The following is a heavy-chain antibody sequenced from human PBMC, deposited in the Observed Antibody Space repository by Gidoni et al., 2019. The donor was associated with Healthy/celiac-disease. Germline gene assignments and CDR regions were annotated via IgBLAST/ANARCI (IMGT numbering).Heavy chain of an antibody. Sequence: EVQLLESGGGLVQPGGSLRLSCAASGFTFSSYAMSWVRQAPGKRLEWVSAISGSGGSTYYADSVKGRFTISRDNSKNTLYLQMNSLRAEDTAVYYCAKDPLISMYYDSSGYYDYWGQGTLVTVSS. CDR3: AKDPLISMYYDSSGYYDY. CDR2: ISGSGGST. V-gene: IGHV3-23*01. CDR1: GFTFSSYA. J-gene: IGHJ4*02. D-gene: IGHD3-22*01.